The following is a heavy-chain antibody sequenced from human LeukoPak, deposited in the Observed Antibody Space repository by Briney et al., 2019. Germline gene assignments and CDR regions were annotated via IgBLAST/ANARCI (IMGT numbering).Heavy chain of an antibody. CDR2: INTDGRIT. V-gene: IGHV3-64*02. CDR3: TRDGGSFCDFDY. D-gene: IGHD1-26*01. CDR1: GFSFRNYA. Sequence: GGSLGLSCVASGFSFRNYAIHWVRQAPGKGLEYVSVINTDGRITYYADSVKGRFTISRDNTKNTVYLQMGSLRGEDMAVYYCTRDGGSFCDFDYWGQGALVTVSS. J-gene: IGHJ4*02.